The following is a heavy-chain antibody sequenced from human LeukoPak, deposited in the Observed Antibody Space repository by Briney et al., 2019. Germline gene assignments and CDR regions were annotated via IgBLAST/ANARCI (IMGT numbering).Heavy chain of an antibody. CDR2: IIPIFGTA. CDR1: GGTFSSYA. J-gene: IGHJ6*02. D-gene: IGHD3-3*01. CDR3: ARGGGNFGVLTTAYYYGMDV. V-gene: IGHV1-69*13. Sequence: SVTVSCKASGGTFSSYAISWVRQAPGQGLEWMGGIIPIFGTANYARKFQGRVTITADESTSTAYMELSSLRSEDTAVYYCARGGGNFGVLTTAYYYGMDVWGQGTTVTVSS.